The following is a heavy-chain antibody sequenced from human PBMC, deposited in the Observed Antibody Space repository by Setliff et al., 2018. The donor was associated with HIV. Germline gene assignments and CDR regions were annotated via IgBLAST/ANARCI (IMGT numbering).Heavy chain of an antibody. V-gene: IGHV1-18*01. Sequence: GASVKVSCKASGYTFTSYGISWVRQAPGQGLEWMGWISAYNGYTDYAQNLQGRVTMTADTSTNTAYVERRSLTSDDTAVYYCARDLAPPFYMDYWGQGTLVTVSS. CDR3: ARDLAPPFYMDY. CDR1: GYTFTSYG. J-gene: IGHJ4*02. CDR2: ISAYNGYT.